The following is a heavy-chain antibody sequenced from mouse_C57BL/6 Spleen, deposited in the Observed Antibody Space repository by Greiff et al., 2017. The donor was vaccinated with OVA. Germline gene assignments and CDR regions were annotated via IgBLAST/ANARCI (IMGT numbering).Heavy chain of an antibody. CDR2: ISDGGSYT. V-gene: IGHV5-4*01. CDR3: ARADYDYDVGY. Sequence: DVHLVESGGGLVKPGGSLKLSCAASGFTFSSYAMSWVRQTPEKRLEWVATISDGGSYTYYPDNVKGRFTISRDNAKNNLYLQMSHLKSEDTAMYYCARADYDYDVGYWGQGTTLTVSS. CDR1: GFTFSSYA. J-gene: IGHJ2*01. D-gene: IGHD2-4*01.